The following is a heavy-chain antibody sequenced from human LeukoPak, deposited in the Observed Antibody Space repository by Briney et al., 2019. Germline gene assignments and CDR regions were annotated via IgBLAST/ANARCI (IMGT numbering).Heavy chain of an antibody. Sequence: SQTLSLTCAISGDSVSNNRASWGWLRQSPSRALEWLGRTYYRSQWFDDYAPSLRSRITINPDTSKNQFSLQLTSVIPEDTAVYYCVRIRGLGLFDYWGQGTLVTVSS. CDR3: VRIRGLGLFDY. D-gene: IGHD1-26*01. CDR2: TYYRSQWFD. CDR1: GDSVSNNRAS. J-gene: IGHJ4*02. V-gene: IGHV6-1*01.